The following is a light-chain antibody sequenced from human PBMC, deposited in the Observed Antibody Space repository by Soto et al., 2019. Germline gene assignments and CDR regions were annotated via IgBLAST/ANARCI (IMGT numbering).Light chain of an antibody. CDR1: RDISSS. CDR2: AAS. Sequence: DVQMTQSPSSLSASVGDRVTITCRASRDISSSLAWYQQKPGKVPKLLIYAASTLHAGVQSRFSGSGSGTFFTLTINSLQPEDVAPYYCQKYNSAPNTFGRGTRLEI. V-gene: IGKV1-27*01. CDR3: QKYNSAPNT. J-gene: IGKJ2*01.